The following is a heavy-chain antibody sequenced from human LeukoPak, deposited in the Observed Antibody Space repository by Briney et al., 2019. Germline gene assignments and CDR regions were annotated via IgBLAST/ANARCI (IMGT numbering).Heavy chain of an antibody. CDR3: ARVGTYGSGSYLSWLDY. V-gene: IGHV4-59*01. J-gene: IGHJ4*02. D-gene: IGHD3-10*01. CDR1: GGSISSYY. Sequence: SETLSLTCTFSGGSISSYYWSWIRQPPGKGLEWIGYIYYSGSTNYNPSLKSRVTISVDTSKNQFSLKLSSVTAADTAVYYCARVGTYGSGSYLSWLDYWGQGTLVTVSS. CDR2: IYYSGST.